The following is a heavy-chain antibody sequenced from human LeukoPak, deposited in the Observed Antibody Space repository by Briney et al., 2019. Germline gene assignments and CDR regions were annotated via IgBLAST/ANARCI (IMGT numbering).Heavy chain of an antibody. CDR3: AADRRRGGSYYDFWSAMGSYYYYGMDV. Sequence: SVKVSCKASGFTFTSSAVQWVRQARGQRLEWIGWIVVGSGNTNYAQKFQEGVTITRDMSTSTAYMELSSLRSEDTAVYYCAADRRRGGSYYDFWSAMGSYYYYGMDVWGQGTTVTVSS. V-gene: IGHV1-58*01. J-gene: IGHJ6*02. CDR1: GFTFTSSA. CDR2: IVVGSGNT. D-gene: IGHD3-3*01.